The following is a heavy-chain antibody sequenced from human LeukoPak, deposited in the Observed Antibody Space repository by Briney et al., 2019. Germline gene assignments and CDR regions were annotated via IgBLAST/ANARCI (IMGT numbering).Heavy chain of an antibody. D-gene: IGHD1-26*01. J-gene: IGHJ5*02. CDR3: ARAVDVGNWFDP. V-gene: IGHV4-61*02. CDR2: IYTSGST. Sequence: SETLSLTCTVSGGSISSGSYYWSWIRQPAGKGLEWIGRIYTSGSTNYNPSLKSRVTMSLDTSKNQFSLKLSSMTAADTAVYYCARAVDVGNWFDPWGQGTLVTVSS. CDR1: GGSISSGSYY.